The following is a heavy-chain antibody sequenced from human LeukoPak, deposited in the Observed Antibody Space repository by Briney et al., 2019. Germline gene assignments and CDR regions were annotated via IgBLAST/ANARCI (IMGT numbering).Heavy chain of an antibody. D-gene: IGHD5-18*01. CDR2: IYPNSGGT. CDR3: ARLAHVDTAMVTYYYYYMDV. J-gene: IGHJ6*03. Sequence: GASVKISCKASGYTFTAYYMHWVRQAPGQGLEWMGWIYPNSGGTNYAQKIQGRVTMTRDTYRSTAYIELRRLRTEDTAVYYCARLAHVDTAMVTYYYYYMDVWGKGTTVTVSS. V-gene: IGHV1-2*02. CDR1: GYTFTAYY.